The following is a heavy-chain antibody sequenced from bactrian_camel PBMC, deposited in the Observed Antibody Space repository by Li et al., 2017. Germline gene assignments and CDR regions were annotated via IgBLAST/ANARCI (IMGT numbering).Heavy chain of an antibody. J-gene: IGHJ6*01. CDR2: IYEGDGSV. D-gene: IGHD6*01. CDR3: ATLCRPYGDTWCCRLDRYGS. Sequence: QLVESGGGSVQAGGSLRLSCAGSGLTVSTYCMAWFRQTSAKEREVVALIYEGDGSVYYADSVKGRLTISQNNAKTAVYLRMNSLKPEDTAMYYCATLCRPYGDTWCCRLDRYGSWGQGTQVTVS. CDR1: GLTVSTYC. V-gene: IGHV3S25*01.